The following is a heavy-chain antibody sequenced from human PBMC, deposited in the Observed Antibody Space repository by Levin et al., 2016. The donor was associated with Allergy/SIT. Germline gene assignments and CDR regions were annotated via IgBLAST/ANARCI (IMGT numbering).Heavy chain of an antibody. D-gene: IGHD1-26*01. CDR3: ARGIVGLSPFDH. CDR2: ITGRGSDI. J-gene: IGHJ4*02. V-gene: IGHV3-48*02. CDR1: GFSFSGYC. Sequence: GGSLRLSCAASGFSFSGYCMNWVRQAPGRGLEWISSITGRGSDIYYADSVKGRFTISRDNAKNSLYLQMNSLRDEDTAVYYCARGIVGLSPFDHWGQGNLVAVSA.